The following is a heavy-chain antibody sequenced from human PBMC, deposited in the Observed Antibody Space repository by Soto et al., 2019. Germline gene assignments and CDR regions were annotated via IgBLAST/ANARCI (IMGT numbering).Heavy chain of an antibody. CDR2: ISGSGGST. Sequence: PAPGKGLEWVSAISGSGGSTYYADSVKGRYTISRDNSKNTLYLQMNSLRAEYTPVSYCTTDAPQYTEIEFWGPGTLVTVSS. V-gene: IGHV3-23*01. J-gene: IGHJ4*02. CDR3: TTDAPQYTEIEF. D-gene: IGHD2-2*02.